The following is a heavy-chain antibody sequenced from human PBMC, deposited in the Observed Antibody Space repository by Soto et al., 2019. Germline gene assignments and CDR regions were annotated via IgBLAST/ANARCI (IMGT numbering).Heavy chain of an antibody. D-gene: IGHD3-3*01. CDR2: INHSGST. CDR1: GGSFSGYY. CDR3: ARGGFRFLEWLHRDFDY. V-gene: IGHV4-34*01. Sequence: SETLSLTCAVYGGSFSGYYWSWIRQPPGKGLEWIGEINHSGSTNYNPSLKSRVTISVDTSKNQFSLKLSSVTAADTAVYYCARGGFRFLEWLHRDFDYWGQGTLVTVSS. J-gene: IGHJ4*02.